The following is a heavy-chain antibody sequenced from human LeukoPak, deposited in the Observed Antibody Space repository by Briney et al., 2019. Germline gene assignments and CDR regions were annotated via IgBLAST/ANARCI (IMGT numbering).Heavy chain of an antibody. V-gene: IGHV1-2*02. CDR2: INPNSGGT. Sequence: ASVKVSCKASGYTFTGYYMHWVRQAPGQGLEWMGWINPNSGGTNYAQKFQGRVTMTRDTSISTAYMELSRLRSDDTAVYYCARQPIVATGYYYGMDVWGQGTTVTVSS. CDR3: ARQPIVATGYYYGMDV. CDR1: GYTFTGYY. D-gene: IGHD5-12*01. J-gene: IGHJ6*02.